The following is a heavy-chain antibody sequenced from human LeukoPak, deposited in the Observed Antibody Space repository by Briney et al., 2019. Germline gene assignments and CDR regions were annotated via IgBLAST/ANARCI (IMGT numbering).Heavy chain of an antibody. CDR2: INARNGNT. J-gene: IGHJ5*02. D-gene: IGHD5-12*01. CDR1: GYTFTSYA. V-gene: IGHV1-3*01. Sequence: ASVTVSCTASGYTFTSYAMHWVRQAPGQRLEWMGWINARNGNTKYSQKFQGRVTITRDTSASTAYMELSSLRSEDTAVYYCARDRGRFDPWGQGTLVTVSS. CDR3: ARDRGRFDP.